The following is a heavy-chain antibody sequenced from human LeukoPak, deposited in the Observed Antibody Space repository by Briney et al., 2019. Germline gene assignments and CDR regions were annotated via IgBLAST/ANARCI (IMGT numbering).Heavy chain of an antibody. V-gene: IGHV3-72*01. CDR1: GLTFSDHY. Sequence: PGGSLRLSCAASGLTFSDHYMDWVRQAPGKGLEWVARSRNKANRYTTEYAASVKGRFTTSRDDSKNSLYLQMNSLRAEDTAVYYCARGLHGDYWGQGTLVTVSS. D-gene: IGHD1-26*01. CDR3: ARGLHGDY. J-gene: IGHJ4*02. CDR2: SRNKANRYTT.